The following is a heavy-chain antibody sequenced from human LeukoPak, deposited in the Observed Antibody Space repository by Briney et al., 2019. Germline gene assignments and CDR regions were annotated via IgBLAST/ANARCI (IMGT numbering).Heavy chain of an antibody. Sequence: GRSLRLSCAASVFTFSSYAMSWVRQAPRKGRDWVSSSSGSVGSTYYADSLKGRLTISRDNSKNTLYLQMNSLRAEDTAVYYCAKVGRRMYCSGGSCYHVAFDIWGQGTMVTVSS. J-gene: IGHJ3*02. CDR2: SSGSVGST. CDR1: VFTFSSYA. V-gene: IGHV3-23*01. D-gene: IGHD2-15*01. CDR3: AKVGRRMYCSGGSCYHVAFDI.